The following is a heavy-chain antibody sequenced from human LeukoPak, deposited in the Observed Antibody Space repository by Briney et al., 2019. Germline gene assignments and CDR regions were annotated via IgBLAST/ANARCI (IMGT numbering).Heavy chain of an antibody. J-gene: IGHJ4*02. CDR1: GGSITMNDYY. CDR3: ATREHQVLRPPGDY. Sequence: ETLSLKCTDSGGSITMNDYYWGWIRLPPGKGLEWMGSISHNGATYYNPSLQSRVALSLDKSNNQFSPKVSSVTASDAAVHYCATREHQVLRPPGDYWGQGNRVTVSS. CDR2: ISHNGAT. D-gene: IGHD1-26*01. V-gene: IGHV4-39*01.